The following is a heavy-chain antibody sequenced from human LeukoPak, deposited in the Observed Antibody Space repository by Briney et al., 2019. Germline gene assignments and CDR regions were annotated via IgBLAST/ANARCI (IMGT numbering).Heavy chain of an antibody. V-gene: IGHV3-64D*06. D-gene: IGHD6-19*01. CDR1: GFTFSSYA. J-gene: IGHJ2*01. CDR3: ASQQWTTGLGWYFDL. Sequence: GGSLRLSCSASGFTFSSYAMHWVRQAPGKGLEYVSAISSNGGSTYYADSVKGRFTISRDNSKNTLYLQMSSLRAEDTAVYYCASQQWTTGLGWYFDLWGRGTLVTVSS. CDR2: ISSNGGST.